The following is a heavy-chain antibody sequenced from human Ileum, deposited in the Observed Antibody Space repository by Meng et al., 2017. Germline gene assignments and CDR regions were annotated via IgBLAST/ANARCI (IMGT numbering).Heavy chain of an antibody. CDR1: GGSFSSDNYY. J-gene: IGHJ4*02. CDR3: ARERRHYYGSGSFDY. CDR2: TYYNGSP. V-gene: IGHV4-30-4*01. Sequence: QVQLQESGPGLVKPSQTLSLTCSVSGGSFSSDNYYWTWIRQPPGKGLEWIGLTYYNGSPFYNPSLRSRVTISVDTSKDQFSLKLTFVTAADTAVYYCARERRHYYGSGSFDYWGQGILVTVSS. D-gene: IGHD3-10*01.